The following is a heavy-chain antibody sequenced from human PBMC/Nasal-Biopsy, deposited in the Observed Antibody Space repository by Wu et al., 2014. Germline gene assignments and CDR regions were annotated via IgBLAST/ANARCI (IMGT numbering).Heavy chain of an antibody. Sequence: GAEVKKPGESLRISCKASGYTFTTYWINWVRQVPGKGLEWMGKIDPTNSSPNYIPSLQGHVTFSIDKSINTAYLQWSSLKASDTAVYYCARRGAGYWPPVALDVWGPRTPVTVSS. CDR3: ARRGAGYWPPVALDV. V-gene: IGHV5-10-1*01. CDR2: IDPTNSSP. D-gene: IGHD6-25*01. J-gene: IGHJ6*02. CDR1: GYTFTTYW.